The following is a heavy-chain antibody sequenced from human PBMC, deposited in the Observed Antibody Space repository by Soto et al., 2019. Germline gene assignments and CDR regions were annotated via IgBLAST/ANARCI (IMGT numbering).Heavy chain of an antibody. V-gene: IGHV4-39*01. CDR1: GGSISSSTYY. Sequence: PSETLSLTCTVSGGSISSSTYYWGWMRQPPGKGLEWIASFFIGGNTYYNPSLKSRVTISVDTSKNQFSLKLSSVTAADTAVYYCARVPRRDGYTTRFDYWGQGTLVTVSS. D-gene: IGHD5-12*01. CDR3: ARVPRRDGYTTRFDY. J-gene: IGHJ4*02. CDR2: FFIGGNT.